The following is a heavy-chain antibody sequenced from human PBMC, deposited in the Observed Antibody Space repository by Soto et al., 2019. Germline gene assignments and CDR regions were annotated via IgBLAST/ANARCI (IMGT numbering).Heavy chain of an antibody. D-gene: IGHD3-22*01. CDR3: ARVTDSSGYLATYYFDY. Sequence: QVQLQESGPGLVKPSGTLSLTCAVSGGSISSSNWWSWVRQPPGKGLEWIGEIYHSGSTNYNPSLKSRVTISVDKSKNQFSLKLSSVPAADTAVYYCARVTDSSGYLATYYFDYWGQGTLVTVSS. V-gene: IGHV4-4*02. CDR2: IYHSGST. J-gene: IGHJ4*02. CDR1: GGSISSSNW.